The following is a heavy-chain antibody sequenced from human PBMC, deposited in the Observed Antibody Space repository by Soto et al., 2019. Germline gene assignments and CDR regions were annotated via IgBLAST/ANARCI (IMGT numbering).Heavy chain of an antibody. CDR3: ARGFGGIVVVVAATNWFDP. Sequence: SETLSLTCAVYGGSFSGYYWSWIRQPPGKGLEWIGEINHSGSTNYNPSLKSRVTISVDTSKNQFSLKLSSVTAADTAVYYCARGFGGIVVVVAATNWFDPWGQGTLVTVSS. CDR2: INHSGST. D-gene: IGHD2-15*01. J-gene: IGHJ5*02. V-gene: IGHV4-34*01. CDR1: GGSFSGYY.